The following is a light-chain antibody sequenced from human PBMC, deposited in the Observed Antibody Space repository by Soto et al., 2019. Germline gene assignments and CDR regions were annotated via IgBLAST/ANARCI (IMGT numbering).Light chain of an antibody. CDR2: GAS. CDR3: QQLNSYPLT. CDR1: QSIRSY. Sequence: DIQMTQSPPSLYASVGDRVTITCRASQSIRSYLNWYQQKPGQAPNLLIYGASSLQSGVTPRFSGSGSGTDFTLTISSLQPEDFATYYCQQLNSYPLTFGGGTKVDIK. J-gene: IGKJ4*01. V-gene: IGKV1-17*01.